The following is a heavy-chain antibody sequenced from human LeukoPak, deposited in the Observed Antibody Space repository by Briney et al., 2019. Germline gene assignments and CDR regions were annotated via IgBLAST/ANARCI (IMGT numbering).Heavy chain of an antibody. Sequence: PSETLSLTCTVSGYSISSSCYWGWIRQPPGKGLEWIGSIYYSGNTYYNASLKSQVSISIDTSKNQFSLRLTSVTAADTAVYYCARQTGSGLFILPGGQGTLVTVSS. CDR3: ARQTGSGLFILP. CDR2: IYYSGNT. CDR1: GYSISSSCY. D-gene: IGHD3/OR15-3a*01. V-gene: IGHV4-39*01. J-gene: IGHJ4*02.